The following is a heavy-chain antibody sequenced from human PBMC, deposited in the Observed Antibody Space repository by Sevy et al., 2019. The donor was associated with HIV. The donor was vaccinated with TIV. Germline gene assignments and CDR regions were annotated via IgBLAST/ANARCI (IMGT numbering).Heavy chain of an antibody. V-gene: IGHV1-24*01. CDR3: ATTKDYYENSGDPFDY. CDR1: GYTLTELS. Sequence: ASVKVSCKVSGYTLTELSMHWVRQVPGKGLEWMGRFDPEDDETIYAQKFQGRVTMTEDTSTDTAYMELSSLRYEDTAVYYCATTKDYYENSGDPFDYWGQGTLVTVSS. J-gene: IGHJ4*02. D-gene: IGHD3-22*01. CDR2: FDPEDDET.